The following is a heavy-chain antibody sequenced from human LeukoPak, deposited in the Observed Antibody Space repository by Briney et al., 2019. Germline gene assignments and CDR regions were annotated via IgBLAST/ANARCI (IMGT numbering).Heavy chain of an antibody. CDR2: IYPRDSST. CDR1: GYTFTSNY. V-gene: IGHV1-46*01. Sequence: ASVKVSCKASGYTFTSNYIHWVRQAPGQGLEWMGMIYPRDSSTSYAQKFQGRVTVTRDTSTSTVHMELSGLRSEDTAVYYCARDQEGFDYWGQGTLVTVSS. J-gene: IGHJ4*02. CDR3: ARDQEGFDY.